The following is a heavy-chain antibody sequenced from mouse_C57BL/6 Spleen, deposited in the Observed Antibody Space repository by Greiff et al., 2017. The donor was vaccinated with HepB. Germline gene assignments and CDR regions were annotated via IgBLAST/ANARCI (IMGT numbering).Heavy chain of an antibody. CDR1: GYTFTSYW. CDR2: INPSNGGT. D-gene: IGHD1-1*01. CDR3: AREEDNYYGSSPFAY. V-gene: IGHV1-53*01. J-gene: IGHJ3*01. Sequence: QVQLKQPGTELVKPGASVKLSCKASGYTFTSYWMHWVKQRPGQGLEWIGNINPSNGGTNYNEKFKSKATLTVDKSSSTAYMQLSSLTSEDSAVYYCAREEDNYYGSSPFAYWGQGTLVTVSA.